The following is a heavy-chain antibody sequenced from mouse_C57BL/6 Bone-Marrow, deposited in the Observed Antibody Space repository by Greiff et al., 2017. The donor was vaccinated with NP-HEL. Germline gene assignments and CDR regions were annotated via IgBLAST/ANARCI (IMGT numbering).Heavy chain of an antibody. D-gene: IGHD1-1*01. CDR2: ISSGSSTI. CDR1: GFTFSDYG. V-gene: IGHV5-17*01. CDR3: ARGNYYGSSPYYFDY. Sequence: EVQRVESGGGLVKPGGSLKLSCAASGFTFSDYGMHWVRQAPEKGLEWVAYISSGSSTIYYADTVKGRFTISRDNAKNTLFLQMTSLRSEDTAMYYCARGNYYGSSPYYFDYWGQGTTLTVSS. J-gene: IGHJ2*01.